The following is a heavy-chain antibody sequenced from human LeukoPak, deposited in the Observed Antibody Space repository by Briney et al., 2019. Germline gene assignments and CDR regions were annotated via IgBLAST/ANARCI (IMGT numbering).Heavy chain of an antibody. CDR2: IWYDGSNI. V-gene: IGHV3-33*08. D-gene: IGHD3-3*01. CDR3: ARGYDKPDY. CDR1: GFTFSSYW. Sequence: GGSLRLSCAASGFTFSSYWMNWVRQAPGKGPEWVAVIWYDGSNIYYADSVKRRFTISRDNSKNTLFLQMNSLRAEDTAVYYCARGYDKPDYWGQGTLVTVSS. J-gene: IGHJ4*01.